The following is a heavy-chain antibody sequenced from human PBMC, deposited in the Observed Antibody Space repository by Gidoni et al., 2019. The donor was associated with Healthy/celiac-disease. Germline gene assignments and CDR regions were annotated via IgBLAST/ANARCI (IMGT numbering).Heavy chain of an antibody. CDR3: AKDIGGDYSNYFDY. D-gene: IGHD4-4*01. Sequence: EVQLVESGGGFVQPGRSLRLSCAASGFTFDDYAMHWVRQAPGKGLEWVSGISWNSGSIGYADSVKGRFTISRDNAKNSLYLQMNSLRAEDTALYYCAKDIGGDYSNYFDYWGQGTLVTVSS. CDR1: GFTFDDYA. J-gene: IGHJ4*02. V-gene: IGHV3-9*01. CDR2: ISWNSGSI.